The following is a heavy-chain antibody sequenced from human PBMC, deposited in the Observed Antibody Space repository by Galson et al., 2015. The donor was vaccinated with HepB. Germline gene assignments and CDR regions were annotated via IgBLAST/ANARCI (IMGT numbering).Heavy chain of an antibody. Sequence: SLRLSCAASGFTFSSYAMHWVRQAPGKGLEWVAVISYDGSSKYYADSVKGRFTISRDNSRKTLYLQMNGLRSDDTAVYYCARERGAGWYEGNDYWGQGTRVVVSS. J-gene: IGHJ4*02. V-gene: IGHV3-30*04. D-gene: IGHD6-19*01. CDR3: ARERGAGWYEGNDY. CDR1: GFTFSSYA. CDR2: ISYDGSSK.